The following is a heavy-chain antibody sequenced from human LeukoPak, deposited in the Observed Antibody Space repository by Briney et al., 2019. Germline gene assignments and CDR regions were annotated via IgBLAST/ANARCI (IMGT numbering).Heavy chain of an antibody. D-gene: IGHD3-22*01. CDR3: ARVRDSSVYLLRPAFDI. V-gene: IGHV3-21*01. Sequence: PGGSLRLSCAASGFTFSSYGMSWVRQAPGKGLEWVSSISSSSSYIYYADSVKGRFTISRDNAKNSLYLQMNSLRAEDTAVYYCARVRDSSVYLLRPAFDIWGQGTMVTVSS. CDR2: ISSSSSYI. J-gene: IGHJ3*02. CDR1: GFTFSSYG.